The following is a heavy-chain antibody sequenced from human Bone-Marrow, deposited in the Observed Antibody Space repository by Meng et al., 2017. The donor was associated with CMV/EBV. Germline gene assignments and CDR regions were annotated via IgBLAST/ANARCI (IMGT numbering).Heavy chain of an antibody. Sequence: CAFYGGAFRGYYGSWIRQPPGKGLEWIGEINHSGSTNYNPSLKSRVTISVDTSKNQFSLKLSSVTAADTAVYYCAREGLRTTVTANDYWGQGTLVTVSS. CDR2: INHSGST. J-gene: IGHJ4*02. CDR3: AREGLRTTVTANDY. CDR1: GGAFRGYY. V-gene: IGHV4-34*01. D-gene: IGHD4-17*01.